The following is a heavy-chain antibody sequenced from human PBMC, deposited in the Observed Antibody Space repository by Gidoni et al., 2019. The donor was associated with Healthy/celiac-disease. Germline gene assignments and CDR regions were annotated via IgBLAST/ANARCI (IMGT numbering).Heavy chain of an antibody. D-gene: IGHD3-22*01. J-gene: IGHJ6*02. CDR2: IYSGGST. CDR1: GFTGSSNY. V-gene: IGHV3-66*02. CDR3: ARDSTYYYDSSGYYGGVYYYYGMDV. Sequence: EVQLVESGGGLVQPGGSLRRSCAASGFTGSSNYMSWVRQAPGQGLEWVSVIYSGGSTYYADSVKGRFTISRDNSKNTLYLQMNSLRAEDTAVYYCARDSTYYYDSSGYYGGVYYYYGMDVWGQGTTVTVSS.